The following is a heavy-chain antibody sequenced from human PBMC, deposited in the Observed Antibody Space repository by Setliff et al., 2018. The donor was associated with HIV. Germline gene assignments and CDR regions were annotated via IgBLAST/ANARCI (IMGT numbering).Heavy chain of an antibody. CDR1: GGTFSNYG. V-gene: IGHV1-69*13. Sequence: SVKVSCKAYGGTFSNYGISWVRQAPGQGLEWMGGIIPIFGTANYAQKFQGRVTITADASTSTAYMELSSLRSEDTAVYYCASPTTVTGDAFDIWGQGTMVTVSS. J-gene: IGHJ3*02. CDR2: IIPIFGTA. CDR3: ASPTTVTGDAFDI. D-gene: IGHD4-17*01.